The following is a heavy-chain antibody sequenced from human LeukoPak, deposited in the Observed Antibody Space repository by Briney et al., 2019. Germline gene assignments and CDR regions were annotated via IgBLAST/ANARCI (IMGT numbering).Heavy chain of an antibody. CDR2: ILDDGTT. D-gene: IGHD3-10*01. V-gene: IGHV4-39*01. CDR3: ARHVRFPGFGDYVAY. J-gene: IGHJ4*02. CDR1: GGS. Sequence: SETLSLTCSVSGGSWCWIRQSPGKGLEWIGSILDDGTTFYSTSLKGRVTISVDTSKNQFSLTLTSVTAAYTALYYCARHVRFPGFGDYVAYWGQGTQVTVSS.